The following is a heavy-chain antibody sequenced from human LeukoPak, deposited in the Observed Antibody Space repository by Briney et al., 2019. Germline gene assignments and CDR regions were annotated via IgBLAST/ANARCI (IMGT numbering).Heavy chain of an antibody. CDR2: IYTSGST. V-gene: IGHV4-61*02. J-gene: IGHJ6*03. CDR3: ARGGYSSSWDYYYYYMDV. Sequence: PSQTLSLTCTVSGGSISSGSYYWSWIRQPAGKGLEWIGRIYTSGSTNYNPSLKSRVTISVDTSKNQFSLKLSSVTAADTAVYYCARGGYSSSWDYYYYYMDVWGKGTKVTLSS. CDR1: GGSISSGSYY. D-gene: IGHD6-13*01.